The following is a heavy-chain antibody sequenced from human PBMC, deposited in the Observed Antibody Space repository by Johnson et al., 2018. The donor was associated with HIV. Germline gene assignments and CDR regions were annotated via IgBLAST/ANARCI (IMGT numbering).Heavy chain of an antibody. CDR2: INSDGSST. J-gene: IGHJ3*01. D-gene: IGHD3-16*02. CDR1: GFTFSTNW. V-gene: IGHV3-74*03. CDR3: ARDYRGRTVDAFDV. Sequence: VQLVESGGDLVQPGGSLRLSCVGSGFTFSTNWMHWVRQAPGKGLVWVSRINSDGSSTSYADSVKGRFTISRDNSKNMLDLQMNSLRAGDAAVYYCARDYRGRTVDAFDVWGQGTLVIVSS.